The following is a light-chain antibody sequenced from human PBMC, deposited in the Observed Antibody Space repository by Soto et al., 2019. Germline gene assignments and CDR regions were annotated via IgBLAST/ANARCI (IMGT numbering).Light chain of an antibody. V-gene: IGLV2-23*01. J-gene: IGLJ1*01. CDR3: CSYVGATTYV. CDR2: EGI. Sequence: QSVLTQPASVSGSPGQSITISCTGTSNTIGGYNVVSWYHQHPGTAPKVIIYEGIKRPSGVSNRFSGSISGSTASLTISGLQAEDEAEYYCCSYVGATTYVFGTGTKVTVL. CDR1: SNTIGGYNV.